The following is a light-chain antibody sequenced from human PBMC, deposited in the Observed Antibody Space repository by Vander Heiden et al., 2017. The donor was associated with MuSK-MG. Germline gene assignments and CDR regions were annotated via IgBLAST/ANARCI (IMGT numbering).Light chain of an antibody. V-gene: IGKV1-5*01. Sequence: EIEMTQSPSALSASVGDRVTITCRASQSISNWLASYQRKPGKAPKPLIFDASTLEYGVPSRLPRSGSGTHFTLTISSLQPDDFATYYCQQYTGYGTFGLGTKVEI. CDR3: QQYTGYGT. CDR2: DAS. J-gene: IGKJ1*01. CDR1: QSISNW.